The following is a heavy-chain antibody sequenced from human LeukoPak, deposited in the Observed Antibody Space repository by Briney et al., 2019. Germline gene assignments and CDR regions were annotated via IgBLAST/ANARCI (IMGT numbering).Heavy chain of an antibody. D-gene: IGHD3-10*01. CDR1: GDSVSGGSAG. CDR3: TGGGLVRGSLHWFDP. V-gene: IGHV6-1*01. CDR2: IYYRSKWYS. J-gene: IGHJ5*02. Sequence: SQTLSLICAISGDSVSGGSAGWNWIRQSPSRGLEWLGRIYYRSKWYSDYAISVKSRITINPDTSRNQFSLQLNSVTHDDTAVYYCTGGGLVRGSLHWFDPWGQGTLVTVSS.